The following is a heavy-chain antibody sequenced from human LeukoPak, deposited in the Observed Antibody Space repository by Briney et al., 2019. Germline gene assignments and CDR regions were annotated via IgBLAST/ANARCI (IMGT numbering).Heavy chain of an antibody. CDR1: GYTFTSYG. CDR3: ARDSREHYYDSSGQFNWFDP. D-gene: IGHD3-22*01. J-gene: IGHJ5*02. Sequence: ASVKVSCKASGYTFTSYGISWVRQAPGQGLEWMGWISAYNGNTNYAQKLQGRVTMTTDTSTSTAYMELRSLRSDDTAVYYCARDSREHYYDSSGQFNWFDPWGQGTLVTVSS. V-gene: IGHV1-18*01. CDR2: ISAYNGNT.